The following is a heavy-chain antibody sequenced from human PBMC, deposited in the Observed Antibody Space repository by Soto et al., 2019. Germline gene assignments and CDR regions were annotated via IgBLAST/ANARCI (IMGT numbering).Heavy chain of an antibody. Sequence: PGGSLRLSCAASGFTFSGSAMHWVRQASGKGLEWVGRIRSKANSYATAYAASVKGRFTISRDDSKNTAYLQMNSLKTEDTAVYYCTRLRVWFGEWPYYYGMDVWGQGTTVTVSS. V-gene: IGHV3-73*01. CDR3: TRLRVWFGEWPYYYGMDV. CDR2: IRSKANSYAT. D-gene: IGHD3-10*01. J-gene: IGHJ6*02. CDR1: GFTFSGSA.